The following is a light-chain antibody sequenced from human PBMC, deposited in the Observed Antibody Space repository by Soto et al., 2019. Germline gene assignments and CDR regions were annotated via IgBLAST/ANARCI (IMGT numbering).Light chain of an antibody. CDR2: AAS. CDR3: QQYGSSPYT. V-gene: IGKV3-20*01. CDR1: QSVTSSF. J-gene: IGKJ2*01. Sequence: EIVLTQSPGTLSLSPGERATLSCRASQSVTSSFLAWYQQKPGQAPRLLNYAASSRATGIPDRFSGSGSGTDFTLTISRLEPEDFAVYYCQQYGSSPYTFGQGTKLEIK.